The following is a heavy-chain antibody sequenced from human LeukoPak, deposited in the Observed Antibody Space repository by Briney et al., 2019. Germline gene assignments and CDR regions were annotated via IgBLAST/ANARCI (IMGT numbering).Heavy chain of an antibody. D-gene: IGHD3-22*01. CDR2: ISGSGGST. V-gene: IGHV3-23*01. Sequence: GGSLRLSCAASGFTFSSYAMSWVRQAPGKGLEWVSAISGSGGSTYYADSVKGRFTISRDNSKNTLYLQMNSLRAEDTAVYYCAKDPYYCDSSGDESDMDVWGQGTTVTVSS. CDR3: AKDPYYCDSSGDESDMDV. J-gene: IGHJ6*02. CDR1: GFTFSSYA.